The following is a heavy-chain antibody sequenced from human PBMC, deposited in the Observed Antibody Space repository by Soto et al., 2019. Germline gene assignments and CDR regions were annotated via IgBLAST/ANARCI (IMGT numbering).Heavy chain of an antibody. D-gene: IGHD3-16*01. Sequence: EVQLVESGGGLVQPGGSLRLSCAASGFTLSAYSMNWVRQAPGKGLEWISFINSGSDTIYYGDSVKGRFTISRDNAKNALYLQMNSLRDADTAVYYCARPHLDRPTYYGLDVWGQGTTVTVSS. J-gene: IGHJ6*02. V-gene: IGHV3-48*02. CDR3: ARPHLDRPTYYGLDV. CDR2: INSGSDTI. CDR1: GFTLSAYS.